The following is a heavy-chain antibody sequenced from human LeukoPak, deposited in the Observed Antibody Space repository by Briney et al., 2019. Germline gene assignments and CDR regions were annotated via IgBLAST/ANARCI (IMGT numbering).Heavy chain of an antibody. CDR3: ARGQSSSWYWFDP. CDR2: IYYSGST. J-gene: IGHJ5*02. V-gene: IGHV4-59*01. CDR1: GDSFSYFY. Sequence: SETLSLTCTVSGDSFSYFYWSWIRQPPGKGLEWIGYIYYSGSTNYNPSLKSRVTISVDTSKNQFSLKLSSVTAADTAVYYCARGQSSSWYWFDPWGQGTLVTVSS. D-gene: IGHD6-13*01.